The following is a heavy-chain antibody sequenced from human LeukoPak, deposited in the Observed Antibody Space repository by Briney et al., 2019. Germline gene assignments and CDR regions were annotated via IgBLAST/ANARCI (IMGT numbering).Heavy chain of an antibody. V-gene: IGHV3-30-3*01. D-gene: IGHD2-15*01. CDR1: GFTFSSYA. CDR3: ARDLVPRYSDYYYYGMDV. Sequence: GGSLRLSCAASGFTFSSYAMHWVRQAPGKGLEWVAVVSYDGSNKYYADSVKGRFTISRDNSKNTLYLQMNSLRAEDTAVYYCARDLVPRYSDYYYYGMDVWGQGTTVTVSS. J-gene: IGHJ6*02. CDR2: VSYDGSNK.